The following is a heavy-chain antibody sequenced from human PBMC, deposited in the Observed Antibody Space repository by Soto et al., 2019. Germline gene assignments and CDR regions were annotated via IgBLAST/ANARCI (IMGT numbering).Heavy chain of an antibody. Sequence: QVQLQESGPGLLKPSETLSLTCSVSGDSVSSGFYYWTWIRQSPVKGLEWIGNIYYSGSTEYNRSLTSRVTISIDMSKNQLSLTLTSVTAADSAVYFCARPRGHTSGVFENCGQGTTVTVSS. D-gene: IGHD5-18*01. V-gene: IGHV4-61*01. CDR3: ARPRGHTSGVFEN. CDR2: IYYSGST. CDR1: GDSVSSGFYY. J-gene: IGHJ3*02.